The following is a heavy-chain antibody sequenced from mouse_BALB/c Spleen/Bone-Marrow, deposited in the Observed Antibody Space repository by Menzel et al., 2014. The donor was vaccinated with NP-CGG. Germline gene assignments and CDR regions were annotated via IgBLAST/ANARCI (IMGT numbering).Heavy chain of an antibody. J-gene: IGHJ4*01. Sequence: EVQRVESGGGLVQPGGSLKLSCAASGFTFSSYTMSWVRQTPEKRLEWVACISNGGGSTYYPDTVKGRFTISRDNAKNTLYLQMSSLKSEDAAMYYCARGLRGYAMDYWGQGTSVTVSS. CDR2: ISNGGGST. D-gene: IGHD2-4*01. V-gene: IGHV5-12-2*01. CDR3: ARGLRGYAMDY. CDR1: GFTFSSYT.